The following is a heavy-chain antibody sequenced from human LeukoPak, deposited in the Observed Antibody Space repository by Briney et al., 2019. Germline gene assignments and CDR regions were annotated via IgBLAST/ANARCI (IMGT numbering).Heavy chain of an antibody. CDR2: IRYDGRNK. Sequence: GGSLRLSCAASGFTFSSYAMHWVRQAPGKGLEWVAFIRYDGRNKYYADSVKGRFTISRDNSKNTLYLQMNSLRAEDTSVYYCAKDLGDSGPTPDSDYWGQGTLVTVSS. CDR3: AKDLGDSGPTPDSDY. CDR1: GFTFSSYA. J-gene: IGHJ4*02. D-gene: IGHD1-26*01. V-gene: IGHV3-30*02.